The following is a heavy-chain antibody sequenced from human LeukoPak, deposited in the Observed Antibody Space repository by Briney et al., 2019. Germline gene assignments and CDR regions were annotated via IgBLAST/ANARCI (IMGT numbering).Heavy chain of an antibody. J-gene: IGHJ4*02. CDR3: TRGGGGDPVDY. CDR2: IRSNFYGGTT. Sequence: GGSLRLSCAASGFTFSSYWMHWVRHARGKGLEWVGFIRSNFYGGTTDYAASVKGRFTISRDGSKSIACLQMNSLKTEDTAVYYCTRGGGGDPVDYWGQGALVTVSS. CDR1: GFTFSSYW. V-gene: IGHV3-49*04. D-gene: IGHD3-16*01.